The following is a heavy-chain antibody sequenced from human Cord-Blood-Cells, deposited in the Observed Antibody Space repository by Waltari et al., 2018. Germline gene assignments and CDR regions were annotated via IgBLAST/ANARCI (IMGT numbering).Heavy chain of an antibody. CDR2: IVGGSGKT. CDR1: GFTFTSSA. J-gene: IGHJ4*02. D-gene: IGHD3-10*01. CDR3: SAEHYEGSVSYYNY. V-gene: IGHV1-58*02. Sequence: QMQLVQSGPEVKKPGTSVKVSCKASGFTFTSSAMQWVRQARVQRLEWIGWIVGGSGKTNYAQKFQERVTLTRDMSTSTAYMELSSLRSKVTAVYYCSAEHYEGSVSYYNYWGQGTLVTVSS.